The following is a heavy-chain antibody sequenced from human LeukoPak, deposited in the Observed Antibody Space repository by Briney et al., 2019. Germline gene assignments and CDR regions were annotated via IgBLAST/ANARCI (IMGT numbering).Heavy chain of an antibody. CDR1: GGSISSGGYY. V-gene: IGHV4-30-2*01. D-gene: IGHD3-3*01. CDR2: INHSGST. Sequence: SQTLSLTCTVSGGSISSGGYYWSWIRQPPGKGLEWIGEINHSGSTNYNPSLKSRVTISVDTSKNQFSLKLSSVTAADTAVYYCARALVYWSGYYTSYYFDYWGQGTLVTVSS. CDR3: ARALVYWSGYYTSYYFDY. J-gene: IGHJ4*02.